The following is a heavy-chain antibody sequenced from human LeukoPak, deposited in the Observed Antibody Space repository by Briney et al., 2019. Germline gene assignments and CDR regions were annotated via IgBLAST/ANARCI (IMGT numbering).Heavy chain of an antibody. J-gene: IGHJ4*02. CDR2: IYYSGST. CDR3: AREYGRFFDY. V-gene: IGHV4-39*07. CDR1: GGSISSSSYY. Sequence: PSETLSLTCTVSGGSISSSSYYWGWIRQPPGKGLEWIGSIYYSGSTYYNPSLKSRVTISVDTSKNQFSLKLSSVTAADTAVYYCAREYGRFFDYWGQGTLVTVSS. D-gene: IGHD4-17*01.